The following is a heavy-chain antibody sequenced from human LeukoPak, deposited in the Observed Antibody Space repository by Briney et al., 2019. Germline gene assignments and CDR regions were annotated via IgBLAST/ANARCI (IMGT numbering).Heavy chain of an antibody. Sequence: GGPLRLSCAASGFTFSSYAMSWVRQAPGKGLEWVSAISGSGGSTYYADSVKGRFTISRDNSKNTLYLQMNSLRAEDTAVYYCAKLVGATSAAFDYWGQGTLVTVSS. D-gene: IGHD1-26*01. J-gene: IGHJ4*02. CDR1: GFTFSSYA. CDR2: ISGSGGST. CDR3: AKLVGATSAAFDY. V-gene: IGHV3-23*01.